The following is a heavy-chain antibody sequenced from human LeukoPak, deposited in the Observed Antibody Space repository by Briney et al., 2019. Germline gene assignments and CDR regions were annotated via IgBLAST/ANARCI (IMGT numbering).Heavy chain of an antibody. CDR3: ARARGSQYYYYGMDV. V-gene: IGHV4-59*01. Sequence: PSETLSPTCTVSRGSISSYYWSWIRQPPGKGLEWIGYIYYSGSTNYNPSLKSRVTMSVDTSRNQFSLKLNSVTAADTAVYYCARARGSQYYYYGMDVWGQGTTVTVFS. CDR1: RGSISSYY. D-gene: IGHD6-13*01. J-gene: IGHJ6*02. CDR2: IYYSGST.